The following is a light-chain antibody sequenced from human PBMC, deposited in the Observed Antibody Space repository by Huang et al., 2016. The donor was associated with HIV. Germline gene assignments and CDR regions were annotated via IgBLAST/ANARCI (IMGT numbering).Light chain of an antibody. CDR3: QQLNGYPLT. Sequence: IQLTQSPSSLSASVGDRVTISCRASQGISSYLAWYQQKPGKAPKLLIYAASTLQSGVPSRFSGSGSGTDFTLTITSLQPEDFATYYCQQLNGYPLTFGGGTKWRSN. V-gene: IGKV1-9*01. J-gene: IGKJ4*01. CDR2: AAS. CDR1: QGISSY.